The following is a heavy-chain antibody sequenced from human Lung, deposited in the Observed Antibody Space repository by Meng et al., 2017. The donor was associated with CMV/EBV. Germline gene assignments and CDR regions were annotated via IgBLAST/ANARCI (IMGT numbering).Heavy chain of an antibody. J-gene: IGHJ5*02. D-gene: IGHD2-15*01. CDR2: IRATGTTI. Sequence: GGSLRLSCAASGFTFSSFEMNWVRQAPGKGLDWVSSIRATGTTIYYADFVKGRFTISRDNAKNSLYLQMNSLRAEDTAVYYCSRGGGRFCSGGSCYRTGFDPWGQGTLVTVSS. CDR3: SRGGGRFCSGGSCYRTGFDP. CDR1: GFTFSSFE. V-gene: IGHV3-48*03.